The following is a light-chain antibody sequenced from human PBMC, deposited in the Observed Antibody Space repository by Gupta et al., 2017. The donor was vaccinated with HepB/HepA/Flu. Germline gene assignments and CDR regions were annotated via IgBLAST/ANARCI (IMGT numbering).Light chain of an antibody. J-gene: IGKJ3*01. CDR3: QHYCSSPRT. CDR2: GAS. Sequence: EIVLTQSPGTLSLSPGERATLSCRASQSVRSSYLAWYQQKPGQAPRLLIYGASSRATGIPDRFSGSGSGTEFTLTISRLEPEDFAVYYCQHYCSSPRTFGHGTKVDIK. CDR1: QSVRSSY. V-gene: IGKV3-20*01.